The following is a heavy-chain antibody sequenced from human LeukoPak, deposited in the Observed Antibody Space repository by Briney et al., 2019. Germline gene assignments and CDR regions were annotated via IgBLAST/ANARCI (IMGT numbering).Heavy chain of an antibody. CDR1: GFTFSSYS. J-gene: IGHJ3*02. D-gene: IGHD6-13*01. CDR3: ARDRSRKEAFDI. V-gene: IGHV3-21*01. CDR2: ISSSSSYI. Sequence: PGGSLRLSCAASGFTFSSYSMNWVRQAPGKGLEWVSSISSSSSYIYYADSVKGRFTISRDNAKNSLYLQMNSLRAEDTAVYYCARDRSRKEAFDIWGQGTMVTVSS.